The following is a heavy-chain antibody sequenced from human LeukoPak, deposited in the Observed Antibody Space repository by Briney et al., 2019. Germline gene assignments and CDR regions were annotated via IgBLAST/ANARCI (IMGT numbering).Heavy chain of an antibody. D-gene: IGHD1-20*01. Sequence: PGGSLRLSCAASGFTFDDYAMHWVRQAPGKGLEWVSGISWNSNSIGYADSVKGRFTISRDNAKNSLYLQMDSLRADDTALYYCATLTGPRTFDYWGQGTLVTVSS. CDR1: GFTFDDYA. CDR3: ATLTGPRTFDY. J-gene: IGHJ4*02. CDR2: ISWNSNSI. V-gene: IGHV3-9*01.